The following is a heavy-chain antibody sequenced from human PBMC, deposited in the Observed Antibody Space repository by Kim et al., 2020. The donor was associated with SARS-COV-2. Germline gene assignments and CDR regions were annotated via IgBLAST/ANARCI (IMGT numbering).Heavy chain of an antibody. D-gene: IGHD3-3*01. V-gene: IGHV3-9*01. CDR3: ARYKTHNFHAGFYVIYV. CDR2: ISWNSGSI. Sequence: GGSLRLSCAASGFTFDDYAMHWVRQAPGKGLEWVSGISWNSGSIGYADSVKGRFTISRDNAKNSLYLEMNSLRTDDTALYYCARYKTHNFHAGFYVIYV. J-gene: IGHJ6*01. CDR1: GFTFDDYA.